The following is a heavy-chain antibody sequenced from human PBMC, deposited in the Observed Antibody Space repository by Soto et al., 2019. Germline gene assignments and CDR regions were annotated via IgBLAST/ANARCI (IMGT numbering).Heavy chain of an antibody. Sequence: GGSLILSCAASGFTFSGSCMHWVRQASGKGLEWVGRIRSKANSYATAYAASVKGRFTISRDDSKNTAYLQMNSLKTEDTAVYYCTRLYGMDVWGQGTTVTVSS. CDR3: TRLYGMDV. CDR1: GFTFSGSC. CDR2: IRSKANSYAT. V-gene: IGHV3-73*01. J-gene: IGHJ6*02.